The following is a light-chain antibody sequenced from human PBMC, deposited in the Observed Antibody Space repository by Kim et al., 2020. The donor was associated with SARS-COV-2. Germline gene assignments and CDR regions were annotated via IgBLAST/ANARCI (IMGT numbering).Light chain of an antibody. CDR2: AAS. J-gene: IGKJ5*01. CDR3: QQYNNYPVT. V-gene: IGKV1D-16*01. Sequence: ASVGYRVTITCRASQGISIWLAWYQQKPDKAPKSLIYAASSLHSGVPSRFSGSGSGTDFTLTINGLQPEDFGIYYCQQYNNYPVTFGQGTRLEIK. CDR1: QGISIW.